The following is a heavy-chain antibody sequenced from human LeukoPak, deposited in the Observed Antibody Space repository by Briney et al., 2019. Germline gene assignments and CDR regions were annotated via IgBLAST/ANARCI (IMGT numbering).Heavy chain of an antibody. V-gene: IGHV3-64D*09. D-gene: IGHD1-14*01. CDR2: ISTNGGYT. CDR1: GFTFSSYA. J-gene: IGHJ4*02. CDR3: ANRYRDY. Sequence: GRSLRLSCAASGFTFSSYAMHWVRQAPGKGLEYVSAISTNGGYTYYADSVKGRFTISRDNSKNTLYLQMSSLRAEDAAVYYCANRYRDYWGQGTLVTVSS.